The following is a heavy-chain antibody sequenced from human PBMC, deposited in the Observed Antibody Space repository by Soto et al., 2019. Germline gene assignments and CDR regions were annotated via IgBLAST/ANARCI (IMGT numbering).Heavy chain of an antibody. CDR1: AGSFSGYY. D-gene: IGHD3-9*01. CDR2: INDRGSI. V-gene: IGHV4-34*02. Sequence: QVQIQQWGAGPLRPLETLSLTCGVSAGSFSGYYWAWIRQSPGKGLEWIGEINDRGSINYNPSLKSRVSISLDTSKNHYSLNLRSVTAADTAVYYCARESHDILTGPPWVWYFDLWGRGTLVTVSS. CDR3: ARESHDILTGPPWVWYFDL. J-gene: IGHJ2*01.